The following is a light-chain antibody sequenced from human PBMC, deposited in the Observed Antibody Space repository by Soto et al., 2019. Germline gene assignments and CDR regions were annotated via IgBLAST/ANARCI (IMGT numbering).Light chain of an antibody. V-gene: IGKV1-5*03. CDR1: QNIVGW. Sequence: SCWASQNIVGWLAWYQHKPGRAPKLLIYQASTLEIGVPSRFSGSGSGTEFTLTISSLQPDDSATYYCQHYDSYPITFGQGTRLEIK. J-gene: IGKJ5*01. CDR3: QHYDSYPIT. CDR2: QAS.